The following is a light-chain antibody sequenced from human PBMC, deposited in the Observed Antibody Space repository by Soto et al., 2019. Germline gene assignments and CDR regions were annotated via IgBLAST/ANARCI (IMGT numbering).Light chain of an antibody. J-gene: IGLJ1*01. CDR3: FSYTTSSAPYV. CDR2: EVS. V-gene: IGLV2-14*01. CDR1: TSDLGGYNY. Sequence: QSVLTQPRSVSGSPGQSVTISCTGTTSDLGGYNYVSWYQQHPGKVPKLMIYEVSNRPSGVSNRFSGSKSGNTASLTISGLQAEDEAAYYCFSYTTSSAPYVFGTGTKVTVL.